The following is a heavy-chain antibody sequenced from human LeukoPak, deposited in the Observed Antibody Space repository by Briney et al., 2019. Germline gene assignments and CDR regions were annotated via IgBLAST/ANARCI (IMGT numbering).Heavy chain of an antibody. Sequence: GGSLRLSCAASGFTFSSYSMNWVRQAPGKGREWVSSISSSSSYIYYADSVKGRFTISRDNAKNSLYLQMNSLRAEDTAVYYCARDTLERRRAGLGDWGQGTLVTVSS. CDR3: ARDTLERRRAGLGD. CDR2: ISSSSSYI. J-gene: IGHJ4*02. V-gene: IGHV3-21*01. D-gene: IGHD1-1*01. CDR1: GFTFSSYS.